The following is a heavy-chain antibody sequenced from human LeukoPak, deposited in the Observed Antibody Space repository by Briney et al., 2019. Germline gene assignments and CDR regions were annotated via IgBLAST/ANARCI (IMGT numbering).Heavy chain of an antibody. CDR2: IYPGDSDT. V-gene: IGHV5-51*01. J-gene: IGHJ4*02. D-gene: IGHD3-22*01. CDR1: GYSFTSYW. Sequence: GESLKISCKGSGYSFTSYWIGWVRQMPGKGLEWMGIIYPGDSDTRYSPSFQGQVTISADKSISTAYLQWSSLKASDTAMYYCARAYDSSGYYLFRPFDYWGQGTLVTASS. CDR3: ARAYDSSGYYLFRPFDY.